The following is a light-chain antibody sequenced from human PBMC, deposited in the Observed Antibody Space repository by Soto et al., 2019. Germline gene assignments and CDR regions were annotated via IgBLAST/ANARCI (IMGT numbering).Light chain of an antibody. CDR1: QSISSN. CDR3: QQYNNWPPLT. Sequence: EIVMPQSPATLSVSPGERATLSCSASQSISSNLAWYQQKPGQAPRLLIYGASTRANGIPARFSGRGSGTEFALTISSLQSEDFAVYYWQQYNNWPPLTFGGGTKVEIK. CDR2: GAS. J-gene: IGKJ4*01. V-gene: IGKV3-15*01.